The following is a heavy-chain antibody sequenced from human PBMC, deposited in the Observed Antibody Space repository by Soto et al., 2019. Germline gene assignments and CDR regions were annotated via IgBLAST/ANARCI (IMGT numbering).Heavy chain of an antibody. CDR3: ARDRDDYGDY. CDR1: GGTFSSYA. J-gene: IGHJ4*02. Sequence: ASVKVSCKASGGTFSSYAISWVRQAPGQGLEWMGGIIPIFGTANYAQKLQGRVTMTTDTSTSTAYMELRSLRSDDTAVYYCARDRDDYGDYWGQGTLVTVSS. V-gene: IGHV1-69*05. CDR2: IIPIFGTA.